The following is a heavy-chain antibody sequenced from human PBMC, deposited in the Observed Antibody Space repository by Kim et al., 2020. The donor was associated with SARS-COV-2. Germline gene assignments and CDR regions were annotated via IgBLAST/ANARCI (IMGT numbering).Heavy chain of an antibody. CDR1: GFTFGDYA. V-gene: IGHV3-49*03. CDR3: TRGITIFGVVIMGGFDY. J-gene: IGHJ4*02. D-gene: IGHD3-3*01. CDR2: IRSKAYGGTT. Sequence: GGSLRLSCTASGFTFGDYAMSWFRQAPGKGLEWVGFIRSKAYGGTTEYAASVKGRFTISRDDSKSIAYLQMNSLKTEDTAVYYCTRGITIFGVVIMGGFDYWGQGTLVTVSS.